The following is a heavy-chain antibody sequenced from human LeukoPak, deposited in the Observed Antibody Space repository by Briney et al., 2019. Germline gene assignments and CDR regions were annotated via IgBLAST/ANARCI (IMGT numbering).Heavy chain of an antibody. Sequence: KAGGSLRLSCAVSGFTFSNYTMHWVRQAPGKGLEWVSSISSSSSYIYYADSVKGRFTISRDNAKNSLYLQMNSLRAEDTAVYYCARDQELLLRHWGQGTLVTVSS. V-gene: IGHV3-21*01. CDR3: ARDQELLLRH. CDR1: GFTFSNYT. D-gene: IGHD1-26*01. CDR2: ISSSSSYI. J-gene: IGHJ4*02.